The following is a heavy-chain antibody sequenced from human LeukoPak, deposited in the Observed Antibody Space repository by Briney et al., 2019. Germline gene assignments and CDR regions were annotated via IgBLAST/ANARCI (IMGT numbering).Heavy chain of an antibody. CDR2: IYRSGST. D-gene: IGHD6-19*01. CDR1: GGSISSYY. Sequence: SETLSLTCTVSGGSISSYYWSWIRQPAGKGLEWIGRIYRSGSTNYNPSLKSRVTISVDTSKNQFSLKLSSVTAADTAVYYCARQGSSGWVFDYWGQGTLVTVSS. J-gene: IGHJ4*02. V-gene: IGHV4-4*07. CDR3: ARQGSSGWVFDY.